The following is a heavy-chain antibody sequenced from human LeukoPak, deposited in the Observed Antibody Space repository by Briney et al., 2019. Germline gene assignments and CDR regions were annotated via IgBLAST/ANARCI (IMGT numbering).Heavy chain of an antibody. CDR1: GFTFDDYG. D-gene: IGHD2-2*01. J-gene: IGHJ4*02. Sequence: PGGSLRLSCAASGFTFDDYGMSWVRQAPGKGLEWVSGINWNGGSTGYADSVKGRFTISRDNAKNSLYLQMNSLRAEDTALYHCARAGYCSSTSCYFDYWGQGTLVTVSS. V-gene: IGHV3-20*01. CDR3: ARAGYCSSTSCYFDY. CDR2: INWNGGST.